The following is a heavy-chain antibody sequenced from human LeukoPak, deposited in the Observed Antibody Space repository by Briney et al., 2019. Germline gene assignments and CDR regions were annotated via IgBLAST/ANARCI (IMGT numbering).Heavy chain of an antibody. D-gene: IGHD3-9*01. J-gene: IGHJ4*02. CDR1: GGSFSGYY. CDR3: ARGYYDILTGYPTDLYYFDY. V-gene: IGHV4-34*01. CDR2: INHSGSN. Sequence: SETLSLTCAVYGGSFSGYYWSWIRQPPGEGLEWIGEINHSGSNNYNPSLKSRVTISVDTSKTQFSLKLSSVTAADTAVYYCARGYYDILTGYPTDLYYFDYWGQGTLVTVPS.